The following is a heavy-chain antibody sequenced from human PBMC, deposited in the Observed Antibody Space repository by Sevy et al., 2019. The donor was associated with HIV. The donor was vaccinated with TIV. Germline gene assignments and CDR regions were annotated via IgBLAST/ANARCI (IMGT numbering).Heavy chain of an antibody. V-gene: IGHV4-39*01. D-gene: IGHD4-17*01. J-gene: IGHJ5*01. CDR3: ARYLRGDFAGGFDS. CDR1: GASISSSSYY. CDR2: IDYSGST. Sequence: SETLSLTCSVSGASISSSSYYWGWIRQPPGKGLEWIGSIDYSGSTYYTPALKSRGTLSGDASKNQFSLKLRSVTAADTAFYYCARYLRGDFAGGFDSWGQGALVTVSS.